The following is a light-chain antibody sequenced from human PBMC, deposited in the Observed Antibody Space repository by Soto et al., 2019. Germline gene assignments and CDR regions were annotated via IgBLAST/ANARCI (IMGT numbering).Light chain of an antibody. CDR3: QKYNITPFP. CDR2: AAS. CDR1: QGISNY. V-gene: IGKV1-27*01. Sequence: DIQMTQAPSSLSASGGDRVTITCRASQGISNYLAWYQQTPGKVPKLLIYAASTLQSGVPSRFNGSGSGTDFTLTISSLQPADVATYYFQKYNITPFPFGPGTKVHI. J-gene: IGKJ3*01.